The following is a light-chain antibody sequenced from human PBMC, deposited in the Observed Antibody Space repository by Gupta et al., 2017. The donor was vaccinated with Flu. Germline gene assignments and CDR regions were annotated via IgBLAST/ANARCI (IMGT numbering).Light chain of an antibody. V-gene: IGKV3-20*01. CDR2: GAS. CDR1: QSVSSSY. Sequence: EIVLTQSPGTLSLSPGERATLSCRASQSVSSSYLAWYQQKPGQAPRLLIYGASSRATGIPDRFSSSGSGTDFTLTISRLEPEDFAVYYCQQYGSSPLTFGGETKVEIK. CDR3: QQYGSSPLT. J-gene: IGKJ4*01.